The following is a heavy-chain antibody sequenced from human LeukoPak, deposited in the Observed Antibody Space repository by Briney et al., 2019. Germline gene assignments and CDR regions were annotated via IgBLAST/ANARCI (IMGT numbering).Heavy chain of an antibody. D-gene: IGHD3-22*01. CDR2: IYSGGST. CDR3: ARDSNYDTSGHYY. Sequence: GGSLRLSCAASGFTFSNFPMTWVRQAPGKGLEWVSVIYSGGSTYSADSVKGRFTISRDNSKNTLYLQMNSLRAEDTAVYYCARDSNYDTSGHYYWGQGTLVTVSS. CDR1: GFTFSNFP. V-gene: IGHV3-53*01. J-gene: IGHJ4*02.